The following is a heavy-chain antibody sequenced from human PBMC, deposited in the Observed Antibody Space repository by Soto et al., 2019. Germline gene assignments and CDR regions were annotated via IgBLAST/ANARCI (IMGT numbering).Heavy chain of an antibody. Sequence: EVQLLESGGGLVQPGGSLRLSCAASGFTFNNYAMTWVRQAPGKGLEWVSAISGGGDTTSYADSVRGRFTVSRDGSKNTLYLQMRSLRAEDTAVYCCAKGRGGSGSLTPRVDFWGQGTLVTVSS. V-gene: IGHV3-23*01. D-gene: IGHD3-10*01. J-gene: IGHJ4*02. CDR2: ISGGGDTT. CDR3: AKGRGGSGSLTPRVDF. CDR1: GFTFNNYA.